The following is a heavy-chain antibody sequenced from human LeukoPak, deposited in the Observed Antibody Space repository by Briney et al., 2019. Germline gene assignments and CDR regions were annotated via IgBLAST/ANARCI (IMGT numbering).Heavy chain of an antibody. V-gene: IGHV4-34*01. D-gene: IGHD2-8*01. CDR1: GGSFSGYY. J-gene: IGHJ6*03. CDR2: INHSGST. CDR3: AKDRCSNGIGCYFYYMDV. Sequence: SETLSLTCAVYGGSFSGYYWSWIRQPPGKGLEWIGEINHSGSTNYNPSLKSRVTISVDTSKNQFSLKLSSVTAADTAVYYCAKDRCSNGIGCYFYYMDVWGKGTTVTISS.